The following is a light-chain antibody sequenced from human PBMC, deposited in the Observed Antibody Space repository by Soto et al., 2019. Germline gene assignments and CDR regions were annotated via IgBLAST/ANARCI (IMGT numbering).Light chain of an antibody. Sequence: ETVLTQSPATLSLSPGERATLSCRASQTVSSNLAWYQQKPGQAPRLLIYDVSKRATGIPARFSGGGSGTDFTLTISSLEPEDFATYYCQHYNSYSEAFGQGTKVELK. V-gene: IGKV3-11*01. CDR3: QHYNSYSEA. CDR1: QTVSSN. CDR2: DVS. J-gene: IGKJ1*01.